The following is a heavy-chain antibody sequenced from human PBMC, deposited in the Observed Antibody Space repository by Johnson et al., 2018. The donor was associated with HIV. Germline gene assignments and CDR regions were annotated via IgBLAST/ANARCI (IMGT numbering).Heavy chain of an antibody. CDR2: ISYDGSNK. V-gene: IGHV3-30*19. Sequence: QVQLVESGGGVVQAGRSLRLSCAASGFTFSSYGMHWVRQAPGKGLEWVAVISYDGSNKYYADSVKGRFPISRDNSKNTQYLQMNSLRVEDTAVYYCARGGSSSWGGLVIDAFDIWGQGTMVTVSS. CDR1: GFTFSSYG. CDR3: ARGGSSSWGGLVIDAFDI. J-gene: IGHJ3*02. D-gene: IGHD6-13*01.